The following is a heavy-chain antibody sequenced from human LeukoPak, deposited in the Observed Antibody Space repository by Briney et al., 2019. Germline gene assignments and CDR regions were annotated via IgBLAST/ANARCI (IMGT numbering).Heavy chain of an antibody. CDR2: MIPILGIA. J-gene: IGHJ4*02. CDR3: ARGSSPSIAAAGTYFDY. CDR1: GGTFSSYA. D-gene: IGHD6-13*01. Sequence: GASVKVSCKASGGTFSSYAISWVRQAPGQGLEWMGRMIPILGIANYAQKFQGRVTITADESTSTAYMELSSLRSEDTAVYYCARGSSPSIAAAGTYFDYWGQGTLVTVSS. V-gene: IGHV1-69*04.